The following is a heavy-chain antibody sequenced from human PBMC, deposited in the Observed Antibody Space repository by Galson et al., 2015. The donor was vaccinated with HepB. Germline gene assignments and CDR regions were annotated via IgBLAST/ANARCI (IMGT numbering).Heavy chain of an antibody. CDR2: ISYDGSNK. D-gene: IGHD3-16*02. Sequence: SLRLSCAASGFTFSSYGMHWVRQAPGKGLEWVAVISYDGSNKYYADSVKGRFTISRDNSKNTLYPQMNSLRAEDTAVYYCAKDIHYDYVWGSYRLNWGIDYWGQGTLVTVSS. CDR1: GFTFSSYG. J-gene: IGHJ4*02. V-gene: IGHV3-30*18. CDR3: AKDIHYDYVWGSYRLNWGIDY.